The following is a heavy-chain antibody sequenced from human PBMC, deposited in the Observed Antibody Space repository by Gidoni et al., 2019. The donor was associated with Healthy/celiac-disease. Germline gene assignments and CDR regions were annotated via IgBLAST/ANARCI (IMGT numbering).Heavy chain of an antibody. D-gene: IGHD6-19*01. J-gene: IGHJ4*02. CDR2: ISSSSSYI. CDR3: ARGDRGDSSGWYLQGWSDY. V-gene: IGHV3-21*01. Sequence: EVQLVESGGGLVKPGGSLSPSCAAHGFTCRGSSRNWVRQAPGKGLEWCSSISSSSSYIYYADSVKGRFTISRDNAKNSLYLQMNSLRAEDTAVYYCARGDRGDSSGWYLQGWSDYWGQGTLVTVSS. CDR1: GFTCRGSS.